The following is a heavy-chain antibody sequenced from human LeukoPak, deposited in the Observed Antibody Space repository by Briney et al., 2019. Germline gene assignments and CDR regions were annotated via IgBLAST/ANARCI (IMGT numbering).Heavy chain of an antibody. CDR3: AREAYSGSYYVKY. D-gene: IGHD1-26*01. Sequence: SETLSLTCTVSGVSISSYYWSWLRQPPGKGLEWVGYIYYSGSTNYNPSLKSRVTISVDTSKNQFSLKLSSVTAADTAVYYCAREAYSGSYYVKYWGQGTLVTVSS. CDR2: IYYSGST. J-gene: IGHJ4*02. V-gene: IGHV4-59*12. CDR1: GVSISSYY.